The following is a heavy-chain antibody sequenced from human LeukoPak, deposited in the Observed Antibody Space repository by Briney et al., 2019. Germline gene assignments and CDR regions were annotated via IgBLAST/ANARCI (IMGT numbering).Heavy chain of an antibody. CDR3: ARWRFDSGDHVSDY. V-gene: IGHV4-31*03. CDR1: GGSISSATYY. Sequence: SQTLSLTCTVSGGSISSATYYWGWLRQHPGKGLEWVGLIYYSGSTYYKPSLKSRIPISVDTSNNQFSLELTSVTAADTAVYYCARWRFDSGDHVSDYWGQGTLVTVSS. D-gene: IGHD6-19*01. CDR2: IYYSGST. J-gene: IGHJ4*02.